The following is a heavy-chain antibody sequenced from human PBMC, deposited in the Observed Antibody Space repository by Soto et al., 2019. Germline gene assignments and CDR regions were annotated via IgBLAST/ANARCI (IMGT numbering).Heavy chain of an antibody. J-gene: IGHJ4*02. D-gene: IGHD6-6*01. CDR1: GFSLSTTGEG. Sequence: SGPTLVNPTQTLTLTCTFSGFSLSTTGEGVGWIRQPPGKALEWLAVIYWNDDKSYSPSLKSRLTISKDTSKKQVVLTMMNMAPVDTGTYYCAQVDDVAALFAYWGQGTLVTVSS. V-gene: IGHV2-5*01. CDR2: IYWNDDK. CDR3: AQVDDVAALFAY.